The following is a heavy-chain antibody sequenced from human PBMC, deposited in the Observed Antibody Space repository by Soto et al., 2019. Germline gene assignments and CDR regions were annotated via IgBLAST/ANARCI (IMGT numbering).Heavy chain of an antibody. D-gene: IGHD1-26*01. V-gene: IGHV5-51*01. J-gene: IGHJ3*01. Sequence: GESLKISCKGSGYSFTNYWVGWVRQMPGKGLEWMGIIYPGDSHAIYSPSFQGQVTMSADKSISTAYLQWSSLKASDTAMYYCARPYSGGPNDPFDVWGQGTMVTVSS. CDR3: ARPYSGGPNDPFDV. CDR1: GYSFTNYW. CDR2: IYPGDSHA.